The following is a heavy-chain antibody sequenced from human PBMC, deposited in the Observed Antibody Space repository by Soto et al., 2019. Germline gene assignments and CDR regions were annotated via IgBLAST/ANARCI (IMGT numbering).Heavy chain of an antibody. CDR1: GFTFSSYG. V-gene: IGHV3-33*01. Sequence: PGGSLRLSCAASGFTFSSYGMHWVRQAPGKGLEWVAVIWYDGSNKYYADSVKGRFTISRDNSKNTLYLQMNSLRAEDTAVYYCARDQKIVDGAFDIWGQGTMVTVSS. D-gene: IGHD1-26*01. J-gene: IGHJ3*02. CDR2: IWYDGSNK. CDR3: ARDQKIVDGAFDI.